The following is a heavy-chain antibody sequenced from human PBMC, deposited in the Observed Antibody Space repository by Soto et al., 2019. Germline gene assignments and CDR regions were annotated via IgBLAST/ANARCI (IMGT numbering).Heavy chain of an antibody. J-gene: IGHJ4*02. D-gene: IGHD2-15*01. V-gene: IGHV4-39*02. CDR2: IYYSGST. Sequence: QLQLQESGPGLVKPSETLSLTCTVSGGSISSSSYYWGWIRQPPGKVLEWIGSIYYSGSTYYNPSLNRRVTMSADTSENHFYLKLTSLTAADTAVYYCARLAFRYCSDGICTDFVCWGQGTLVTVSS. CDR3: ARLAFRYCSDGICTDFVC. CDR1: GGSISSSSYY.